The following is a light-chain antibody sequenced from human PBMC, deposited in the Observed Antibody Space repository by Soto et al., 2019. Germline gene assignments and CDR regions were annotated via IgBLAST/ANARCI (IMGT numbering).Light chain of an antibody. Sequence: DIVMTQSPDSLAVSLGERATINCKSSQSVLYSPNNKNSLAWYQQKPGQPPKLFIYWASIRESGVPDRFSGSLSGTDFTLTTRSLQAEDVAVYYCQQYYRSPPTFGQGTKVEIK. CDR2: WAS. CDR1: QSVLYSPNNKNS. V-gene: IGKV4-1*01. J-gene: IGKJ1*01. CDR3: QQYYRSPPT.